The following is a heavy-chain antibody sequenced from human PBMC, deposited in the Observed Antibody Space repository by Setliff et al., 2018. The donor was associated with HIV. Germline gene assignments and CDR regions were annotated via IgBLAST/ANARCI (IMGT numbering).Heavy chain of an antibody. J-gene: IGHJ1*01. CDR1: GGPFTSSS. D-gene: IGHD3-10*01. V-gene: IGHV1-18*04. CDR2: TSAYNGNT. Sequence: ASVKVSCKASGGPFTSSSIGWVRQAPGQGLEWMGRTSAYNGNTNYAQKLQGRVTMTTDTSTSTAYMELRSLRSDDTAVYYCARVVVRGVTFIAEYFQHWGQGTLVTVSS. CDR3: ARVVVRGVTFIAEYFQH.